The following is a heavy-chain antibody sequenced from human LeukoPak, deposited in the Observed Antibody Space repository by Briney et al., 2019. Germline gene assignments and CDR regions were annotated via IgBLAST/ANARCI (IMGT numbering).Heavy chain of an antibody. CDR3: ASAIFVENAFDI. J-gene: IGHJ3*02. Sequence: PSQTLSLTCTVSGGSISSYYWSWIRQPPGMGLEWIGYVYYSGSAHYNPSLKSRVTISVDTSKSQFSLKLSSVTAADTAVYYCASAIFVENAFDIWGQGTMVTVSS. V-gene: IGHV4-59*01. CDR2: VYYSGSA. CDR1: GGSISSYY. D-gene: IGHD3-3*01.